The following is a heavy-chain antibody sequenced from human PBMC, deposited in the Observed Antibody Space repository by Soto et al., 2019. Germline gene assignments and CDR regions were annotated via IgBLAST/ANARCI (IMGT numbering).Heavy chain of an antibody. CDR3: AYSESGYSYGLRI. V-gene: IGHV3-53*01. CDR1: GSTVSSNY. CDR2: IYSGGSS. Sequence: EVQLVESGGGLIQPGESLRLSCAASGSTVSSNYMSWVRQAPGKGLEWVSVIYSGGSSYYADSVKGRLTISRDNSKNTLYLQKNSLRAEDTAVYYCAYSESGYSYGLRIWGQGTLVTVSS. J-gene: IGHJ4*02. D-gene: IGHD5-18*01.